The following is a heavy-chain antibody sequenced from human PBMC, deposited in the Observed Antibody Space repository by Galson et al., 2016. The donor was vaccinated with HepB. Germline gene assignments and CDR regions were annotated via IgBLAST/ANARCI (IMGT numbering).Heavy chain of an antibody. CDR1: GYSFNKYW. CDR2: IYPGDSDT. J-gene: IGHJ3*02. D-gene: IGHD3-22*01. CDR3: ASPYYHTSPWIVSGFDI. V-gene: IGHV5-51*01. Sequence: QSGAEVKKPGESLKISCKGFGYSFNKYWIGWVRQMPGKGLEWMGIIYPGDSDTRYSPSFQGQVTISVDKSSTTAYLQWSSLKASDTAMYYCASPYYHTSPWIVSGFDIWGQGTMVTVSS.